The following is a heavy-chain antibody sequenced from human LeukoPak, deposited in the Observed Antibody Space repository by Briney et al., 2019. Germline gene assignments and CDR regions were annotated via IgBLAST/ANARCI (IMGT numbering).Heavy chain of an antibody. D-gene: IGHD3-22*01. CDR2: ITGRDGST. Sequence: GGSLRLSCAISGFPFRDYAMSWVRQAPGRGLEWVSAITGRDGSTYYADSVTGRFTISRDNSRNKLYLQLNSLRVEDTAVYYSAKSGIGGYYESSVLGEFDYWGQGTLVTVSS. CDR3: AKSGIGGYYESSVLGEFDY. CDR1: GFPFRDYA. J-gene: IGHJ4*02. V-gene: IGHV3-23*01.